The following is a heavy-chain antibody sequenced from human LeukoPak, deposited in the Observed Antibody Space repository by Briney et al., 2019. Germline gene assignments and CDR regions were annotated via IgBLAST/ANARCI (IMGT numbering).Heavy chain of an antibody. J-gene: IGHJ5*02. V-gene: IGHV4-38-2*02. CDR3: ARDSGTTGEVKFDP. D-gene: IGHD3-10*01. CDR1: GGSISSGYY. CDR2: IYHSGST. Sequence: SETLSLTCAVSGGSISSGYYWGWIRQPPGKGLEWIGSIYHSGSTYYNPSLKSRVTISVDTSKNQFSLKLSSVTAADTAVYYCARDSGTTGEVKFDPWGQGTLVTVSS.